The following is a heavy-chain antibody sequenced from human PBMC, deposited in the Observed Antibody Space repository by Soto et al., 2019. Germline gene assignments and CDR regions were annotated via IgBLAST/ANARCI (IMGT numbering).Heavy chain of an antibody. CDR1: GYTFTSYG. D-gene: IGHD2-2*01. CDR3: ARDSCSSTSCYEGYYYYGMDV. V-gene: IGHV1-18*01. J-gene: IGHJ6*02. CDR2: ISAYNGNT. Sequence: VQLVQSGAEVKKPGASVKVSCKASGYTFTSYGISWVRQAPGQGLEWMGWISAYNGNTNYAQKLQGRVTMTTDTSTSTAYMELRSLRSDDTAVYYCARDSCSSTSCYEGYYYYGMDVWGQGTTVTVSS.